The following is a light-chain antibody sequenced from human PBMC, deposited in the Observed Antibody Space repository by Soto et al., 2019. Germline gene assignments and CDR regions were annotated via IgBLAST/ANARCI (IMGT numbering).Light chain of an antibody. Sequence: EVVMTQSPATLSVTPGERATLSCRASQHVRSHLAWYQQKPGQAPTLIIYGASNMATVTPARFSGSESGTEFTLTISRLRYEDFAIYYCQQYSVWPTFGQGTKVEIK. CDR3: QQYSVWPT. CDR2: GAS. J-gene: IGKJ1*01. CDR1: QHVRSH. V-gene: IGKV3-15*01.